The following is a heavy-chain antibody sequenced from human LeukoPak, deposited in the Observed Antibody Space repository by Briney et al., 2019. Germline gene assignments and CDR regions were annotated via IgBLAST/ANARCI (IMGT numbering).Heavy chain of an antibody. D-gene: IGHD3-10*01. V-gene: IGHV4-34*01. CDR1: GGSFSGYY. J-gene: IGHJ4*02. Sequence: PSETLSLTCAVYGGSFSGYYWSWIRQPPGKGLEGIGEINHRGSTNYNPSLNSRVTISVDTSKNQFSLKLSSVTAADTAVYYCARGARFGESTLYYFDYWGQGTLVTVSS. CDR3: ARGARFGESTLYYFDY. CDR2: INHRGST.